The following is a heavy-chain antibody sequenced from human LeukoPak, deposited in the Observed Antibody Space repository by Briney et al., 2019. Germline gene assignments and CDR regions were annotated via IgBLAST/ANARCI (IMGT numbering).Heavy chain of an antibody. J-gene: IGHJ4*02. Sequence: SGPALVKPTQTLTLTCTFSGFSLSTSGMCVSWIRQPPGKALEWLARIDWDDDKYYSTSLKTRLTISKDTSKNQVVLTMTNMDHVDTATYYCARISYYDSSGYSPCFDYWGQGTLVTVSS. D-gene: IGHD3-22*01. CDR3: ARISYYDSSGYSPCFDY. V-gene: IGHV2-70*11. CDR1: GFSLSTSGMC. CDR2: IDWDDDK.